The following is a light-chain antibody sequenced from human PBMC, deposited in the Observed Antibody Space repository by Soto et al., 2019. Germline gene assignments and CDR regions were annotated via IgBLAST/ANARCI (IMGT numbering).Light chain of an antibody. V-gene: IGKV3-20*01. CDR3: QRHRT. CDR2: GAS. CDR1: QSVSSSY. Sequence: IVLTHSPGTLSLSPGERATLSCRASQSVSSSYLAWYQQKPGQAPRLLIYGASSRATGIPDRFSGSGSGTDFTLTISRLEPEDFAVYYCQRHRTFAQGTKVDIK. J-gene: IGKJ1*01.